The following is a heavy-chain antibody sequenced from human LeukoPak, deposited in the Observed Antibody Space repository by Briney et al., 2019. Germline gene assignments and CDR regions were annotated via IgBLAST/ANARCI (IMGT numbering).Heavy chain of an antibody. CDR3: ARDRYGVRSGSCDY. CDR2: ISGDNGDT. CDR1: GYTFTNYD. Sequence: ASVKVSCKASGYTFTNYDINWVRQATGQGLEWMGWISGDNGDTNYAQKLQGRVTMTTDTSTSTAYMELRSLRYDDTAVYYCARDRYGVRSGSCDYWGQGTLVTVSS. D-gene: IGHD1-26*01. V-gene: IGHV1-18*01. J-gene: IGHJ4*02.